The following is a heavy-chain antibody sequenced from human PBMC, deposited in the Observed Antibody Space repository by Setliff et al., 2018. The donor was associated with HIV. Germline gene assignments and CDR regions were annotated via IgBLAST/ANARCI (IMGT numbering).Heavy chain of an antibody. CDR2: IRNKKNGGTT. V-gene: IGHV3-15*01. CDR1: GFTFSNAW. CDR3: TTDLGSGRFSWNNN. Sequence: LRLSCAAAGFTFSNAWMTWVRQAPGKGLEWVARIRNKKNGGTTYYVAPVEGRFTISRDDSKNTLSLQMNSLKTEDTAIYYCTTDLGSGRFSWNNNWGQGTLVTVS. D-gene: IGHD1-26*01. J-gene: IGHJ4*02.